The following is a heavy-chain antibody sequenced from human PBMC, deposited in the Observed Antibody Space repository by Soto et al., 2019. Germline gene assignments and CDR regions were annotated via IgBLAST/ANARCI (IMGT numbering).Heavy chain of an antibody. CDR1: GFTFSNAG. D-gene: IGHD3-10*01. V-gene: IGHV3-15*01. J-gene: IGHJ4*02. Sequence: EVQLVESGGGLVKPGGSLRLSCAASGFTFSNAGMSWVRQAPGKGLEWVGRIKSKTDGGTTDYAAPVKGRFTIARDDLKNPRNLQMNRLKPEDTAVYSCKRDVSGSYDWGQGTLVTVSS. CDR3: KRDVSGSYD. CDR2: IKSKTDGGTT.